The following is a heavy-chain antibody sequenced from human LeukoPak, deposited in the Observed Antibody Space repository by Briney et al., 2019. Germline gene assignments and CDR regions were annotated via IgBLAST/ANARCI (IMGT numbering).Heavy chain of an antibody. CDR1: GFTFSSQA. D-gene: IGHD3-10*01. CDR2: ISGSGDST. J-gene: IGHJ4*02. Sequence: PGGSLRLSCAVSGFTFSSQAMSWVRQTPGKGLEWVSAISGSGDSTYYADSVQGRFTISRDNSKNTLYLQMNSLRAEDTAVYYCAKGGDYYGAGFFRWGQGTLVTVSS. CDR3: AKGGDYYGAGFFR. V-gene: IGHV3-23*01.